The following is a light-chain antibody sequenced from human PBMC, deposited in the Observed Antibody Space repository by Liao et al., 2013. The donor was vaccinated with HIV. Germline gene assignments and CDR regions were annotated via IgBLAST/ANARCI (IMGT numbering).Light chain of an antibody. CDR1: SIGSKS. J-gene: IGLJ2*01. CDR2: QDS. Sequence: SYVLTQSPSVSVAPGKTATISCGGDSIGSKSVHWYLQRPGQSPVLVIYQDSKRPSGIPGRFSGSSSGNTATLTISGTQTMDEADYYCQSWDSATVVFGGGTKLTVL. CDR3: QSWDSATVV. V-gene: IGLV3-1*01.